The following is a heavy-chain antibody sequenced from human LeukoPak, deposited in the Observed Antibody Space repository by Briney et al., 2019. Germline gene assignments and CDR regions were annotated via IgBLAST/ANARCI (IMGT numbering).Heavy chain of an antibody. V-gene: IGHV3-21*01. Sequence: GGSLRLSCEASGFTFSGYTMNWVRQAPGKGLEWVSSIAGSSGYISYADSVKGRFTISRDNAKKSLYLQMTSLTAEDTAVYYCARDRGAYCGGDCYLGFDYWGRGTLVTVSS. CDR1: GFTFSGYT. CDR3: ARDRGAYCGGDCYLGFDY. CDR2: IAGSSGYI. D-gene: IGHD2-21*02. J-gene: IGHJ4*01.